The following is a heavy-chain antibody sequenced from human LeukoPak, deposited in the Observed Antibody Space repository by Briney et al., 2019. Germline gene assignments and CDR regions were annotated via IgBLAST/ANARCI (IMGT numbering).Heavy chain of an antibody. CDR3: ARHVGATFFNWIDP. CDR2: IYTSGST. CDR1: GGSISSYY. Sequence: SETLSLTCTVSGGSISSYYWSWIRQPPGKGLEWIGYIYTSGSTNYNPSLKSRVTMSRDTSKNQFSLKLNSVTAADTAIYYCARHVGATFFNWIDPWGQGTLVTVYS. D-gene: IGHD1-26*01. J-gene: IGHJ5*02. V-gene: IGHV4-4*09.